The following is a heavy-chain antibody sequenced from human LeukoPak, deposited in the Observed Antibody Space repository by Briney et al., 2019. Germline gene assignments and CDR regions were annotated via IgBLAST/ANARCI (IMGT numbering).Heavy chain of an antibody. D-gene: IGHD3-22*01. CDR1: GYSFTSHY. Sequence: ASVKVSCKASGYSFTSHYMHWVRQAPGQGLEWMGWINPNSGGTNYAQKFQGRVTMTRDTSISTAYMELSRLRSDDTAVYYCARGRVTMIVVVITDYYMDVWGKGTTVTISS. CDR2: INPNSGGT. J-gene: IGHJ6*03. V-gene: IGHV1-2*02. CDR3: ARGRVTMIVVVITDYYMDV.